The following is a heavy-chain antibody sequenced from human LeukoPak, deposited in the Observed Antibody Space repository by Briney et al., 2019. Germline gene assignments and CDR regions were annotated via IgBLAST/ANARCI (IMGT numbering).Heavy chain of an antibody. CDR2: INHSGST. CDR3: ARGQGHGSGSYYQYLDY. V-gene: IGHV4-34*01. J-gene: IGHJ4*02. D-gene: IGHD3-10*01. CDR1: GGSFSGYY. Sequence: PSETLSLTCAVYGGSFSGYYWSWIRQPPGKGLEWIGEINHSGSTNYNPSLKSRVTISVDTSKNQFSLKLSSVTAADTAVYYCARGQGHGSGSYYQYLDYWGQGTLVTVSS.